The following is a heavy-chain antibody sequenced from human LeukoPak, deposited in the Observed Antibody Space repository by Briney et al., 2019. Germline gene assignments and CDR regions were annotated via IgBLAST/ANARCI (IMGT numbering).Heavy chain of an antibody. CDR1: GGSISSYY. CDR2: IYYSGST. Sequence: PSETLSLTCTVSGGSISSYYWSWIRQPPGKGLEWIGYIYYSGSTNYNPSLKSRVTISVDTSKNQFSLKLSSVTAADTAVYYCARSSSDSSGYYAFDIWGQGTMVTVSS. D-gene: IGHD3-22*01. CDR3: ARSSSDSSGYYAFDI. J-gene: IGHJ3*02. V-gene: IGHV4-59*01.